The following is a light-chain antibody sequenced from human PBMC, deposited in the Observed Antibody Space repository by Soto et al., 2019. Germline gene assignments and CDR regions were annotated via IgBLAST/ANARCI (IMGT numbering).Light chain of an antibody. CDR1: QSVSSSY. V-gene: IGKV3-20*01. J-gene: IGKJ5*01. Sequence: EMVLTQSPGTLSLSPGDRATVSCRAGQSVSSSYLAWYQQKPGQAPRLLIYGASSRATGIPDRFSGSGSGTDFTLTISRLEPEDFAVYYCQQYGSSITFGQGTRLENK. CDR2: GAS. CDR3: QQYGSSIT.